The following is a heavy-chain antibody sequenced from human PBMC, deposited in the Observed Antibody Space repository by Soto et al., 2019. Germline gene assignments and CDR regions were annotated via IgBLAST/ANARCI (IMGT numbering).Heavy chain of an antibody. D-gene: IGHD3-9*01. V-gene: IGHV4-39*07. CDR1: GGSISSSSYY. CDR3: ARVETYYYILTGLTTHYFDY. Sequence: SETLSLTCTVSGGSISSSSYYWGWIRQPPGKGLEWIGSIYYSGSTYYNPSLKSRVTISVDRSKNQFSLKLSSVTAADTAVYYCARVETYYYILTGLTTHYFDYWGQGTLVTVSS. CDR2: IYYSGST. J-gene: IGHJ4*02.